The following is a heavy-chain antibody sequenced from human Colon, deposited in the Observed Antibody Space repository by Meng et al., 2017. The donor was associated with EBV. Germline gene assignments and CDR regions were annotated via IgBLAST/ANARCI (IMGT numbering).Heavy chain of an antibody. CDR2: IYYIGGT. Sequence: QVQLQDSGPGLVTPSETLSLTCTVSGDSVATGRYYWSWIRQPPGKGLEWIAYIYYIGGTNYNPSLKSRLTISLDTSKNQFSLSLRSVTAADTAVYYCARVSGRSFDPWGQGTLVTVSS. CDR3: ARVSGRSFDP. D-gene: IGHD3-10*01. J-gene: IGHJ5*02. CDR1: GDSVATGRYY. V-gene: IGHV4-61*01.